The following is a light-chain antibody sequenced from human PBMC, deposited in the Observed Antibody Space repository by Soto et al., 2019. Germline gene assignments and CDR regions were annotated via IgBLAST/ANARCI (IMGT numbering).Light chain of an antibody. CDR3: QQYGSSL. V-gene: IGKV3-20*01. J-gene: IGKJ4*01. Sequence: EIVMTHSPATLSVSPGERATLSCSASQTVRNNYLAWYQQKPGQAPRLLIYDASSRATGIPDRFSGGGSGTDFTLTISSLQSEDFAVYYCQQYGSSLFGGGTKVDI. CDR2: DAS. CDR1: QTVRNNY.